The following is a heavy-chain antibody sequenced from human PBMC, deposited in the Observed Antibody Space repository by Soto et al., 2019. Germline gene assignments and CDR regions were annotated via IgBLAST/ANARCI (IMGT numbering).Heavy chain of an antibody. D-gene: IGHD4-17*01. V-gene: IGHV3-11*01. CDR1: GFIFSDYY. J-gene: IGHJ4*02. Sequence: QVQLVESGGGLVKPGGSLRLSCATSGFIFSDYYMHWIRQAPGKGLEWISYISGNGRIIPYADSAKGRFTISRDNAQNSLYLQMNSLRAEDTALYFCARDFDADSRTDFDYWGQGTLVTVSS. CDR2: ISGNGRII. CDR3: ARDFDADSRTDFDY.